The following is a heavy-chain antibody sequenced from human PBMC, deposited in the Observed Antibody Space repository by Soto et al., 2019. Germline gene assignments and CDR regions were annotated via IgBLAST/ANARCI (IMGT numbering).Heavy chain of an antibody. V-gene: IGHV3-23*01. CDR3: AKGSHYDRLTAYHAFDF. J-gene: IGHJ4*02. Sequence: EGQLLESGGGLVQPGGSLRLSCSASGFMFSNYAMSWVRQAPGKGLDWVSSSSGGGGGTHYADSVKGRFTISRDNSQNTVHLQMSRLRAEDTAMYYCAKGSHYDRLTAYHAFDFWGQGTLVTVSS. CDR2: SSGGGGGT. CDR1: GFMFSNYA. D-gene: IGHD3-9*01.